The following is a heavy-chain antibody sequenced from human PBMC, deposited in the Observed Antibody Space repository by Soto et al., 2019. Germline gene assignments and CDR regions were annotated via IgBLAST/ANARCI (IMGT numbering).Heavy chain of an antibody. Sequence: PGGSLRLSCAASGFAFSSYEMNWVRQSPGKGLEWLSYISSTAITIHYADSVKGRFTISRDNANNSVYLQMNSMTADDSAVYYWARAAAIMPRGLQGIGVWGQGTT. CDR3: ARAAAIMPRGLQGIGV. J-gene: IGHJ6*02. D-gene: IGHD3-10*01. V-gene: IGHV3-48*03. CDR1: GFAFSSYE. CDR2: ISSTAITI.